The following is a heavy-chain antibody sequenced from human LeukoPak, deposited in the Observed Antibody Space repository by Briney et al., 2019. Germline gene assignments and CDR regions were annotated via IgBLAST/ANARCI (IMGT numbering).Heavy chain of an antibody. J-gene: IGHJ4*02. CDR3: AREGYYGSGSPPSLYFDY. CDR2: ISNNGGYT. D-gene: IGHD3-10*01. CDR1: GFTFSSSA. Sequence: GGSLRLSCAASGFTFSSSAMSWVRQAPGKGLEWVSAISNNGGYTYYADSVQGRFTISRDNSKSTLCLQMNSLRPEDTAIYYCAREGYYGSGSPPSLYFDYWGQGTLVTVSS. V-gene: IGHV3-23*01.